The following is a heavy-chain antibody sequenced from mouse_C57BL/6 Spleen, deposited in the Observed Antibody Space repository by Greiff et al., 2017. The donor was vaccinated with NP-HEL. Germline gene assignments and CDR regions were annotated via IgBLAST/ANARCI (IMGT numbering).Heavy chain of an antibody. Sequence: VHVKQSGPELVKPGASVKIPCKASGYTFTDYNMDWVKQSHGKSLEWIGDIYPNNGGTIYNQKFKGKATLTVNKYSSTAYMELRSLTTEDTAVYYCARRVYDYDGGVFDYWGQGTTLTVSS. V-gene: IGHV1-18*01. CDR3: ARRVYDYDGGVFDY. D-gene: IGHD2-4*01. CDR1: GYTFTDYN. CDR2: IYPNNGGT. J-gene: IGHJ2*01.